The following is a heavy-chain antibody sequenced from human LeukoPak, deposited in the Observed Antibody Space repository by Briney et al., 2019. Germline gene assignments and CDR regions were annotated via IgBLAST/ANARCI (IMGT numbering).Heavy chain of an antibody. CDR2: INHSGST. J-gene: IGHJ5*02. CDR3: ARGRGRHHIVLVVYATPNCFDP. CDR1: GGSFSGYY. D-gene: IGHD2-8*02. V-gene: IGHV4-34*01. Sequence: PSETLSLTCAVYGGSFSGYYWSWIRQPPGKGLEWIGEINHSGSTNYNPSLKSRVTISVDTSKNQFSLKLSSATAADTAVYYCARGRGRHHIVLVVYATPNCFDPWGQGTLVTVSS.